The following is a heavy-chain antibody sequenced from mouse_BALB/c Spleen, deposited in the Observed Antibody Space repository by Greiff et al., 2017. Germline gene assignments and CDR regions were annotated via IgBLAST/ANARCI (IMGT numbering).Heavy chain of an antibody. CDR3: ARDSYHRY. J-gene: IGHJ2*01. CDR2: INPYNGAT. CDR1: GYSFTGYY. V-gene: IGHV1-26*01. Sequence: LMEPGASVKISCKASGYSFTGYYMHWVKQSHVKSLEWIGRINPYNGATSYNQNFKDKASLTVDKSSSTAYMELHSLTSEDSAVYYCARDSYHRYWGQGTTLTVSS.